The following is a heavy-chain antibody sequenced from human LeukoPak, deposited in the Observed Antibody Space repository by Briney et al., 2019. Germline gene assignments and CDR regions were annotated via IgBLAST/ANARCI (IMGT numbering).Heavy chain of an antibody. J-gene: IGHJ2*01. CDR3: ARDSGGSGGPYWYFDL. V-gene: IGHV4-30-2*01. CDR1: GGSISSGGYY. D-gene: IGHD3-10*01. Sequence: PSETLSLTCTVSGGSISSGGYYWSWIRQPPGKGLEWIGYIYHSGSTYYNPSLKSRVTISVDRSKNQFSLKLSSVTAADTAVYYCARDSGGSGGPYWYFDLWGRGTLVTVSS. CDR2: IYHSGST.